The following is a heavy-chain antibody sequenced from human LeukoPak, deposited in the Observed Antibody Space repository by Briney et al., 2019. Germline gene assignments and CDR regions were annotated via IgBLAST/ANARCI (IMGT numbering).Heavy chain of an antibody. CDR2: INPNSGGT. CDR1: GYTFVDCY. V-gene: IGHV1-2*02. D-gene: IGHD3-9*01. Sequence: GASVKVSCKASGYTFVDCYMNWVRQVPGQGLEWMGWINPNSGGTNYAQKFRGRVTLTRDTFISTAYMEVSSVTSDDTAVYYCARAPYDVLTGIENNWFDPWGQGTLVTVSS. CDR3: ARAPYDVLTGIENNWFDP. J-gene: IGHJ5*02.